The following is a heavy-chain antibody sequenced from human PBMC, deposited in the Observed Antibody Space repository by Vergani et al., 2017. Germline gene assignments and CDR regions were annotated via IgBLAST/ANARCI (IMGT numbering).Heavy chain of an antibody. CDR3: AKDFSNYDFWSGYHDAFDI. CDR2: ISGSGGST. D-gene: IGHD3-3*01. CDR1: GFTFSSYA. V-gene: IGHV3-23*01. Sequence: EVQLLESGGGLVQPGGSLRLSCAASGFTFSSYAMSWVRQAPGKGLEWVSAISGSGGSTYYADSVKGRFTISRDNSKNTLYLQMNSLRAEDTAVYYCAKDFSNYDFWSGYHDAFDIWGQGTMVTVSS. J-gene: IGHJ3*02.